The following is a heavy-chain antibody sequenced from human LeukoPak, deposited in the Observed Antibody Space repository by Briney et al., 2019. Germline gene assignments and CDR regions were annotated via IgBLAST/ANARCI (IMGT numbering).Heavy chain of an antibody. CDR3: ARARWYSSDY. J-gene: IGHJ4*02. V-gene: IGHV3-23*01. CDR1: GFTFSSYA. D-gene: IGHD5-24*01. CDR2: ISSSGGST. Sequence: GGSLRLSCAASGFTFSSYAMSWVRQAPGKGLEWVSAISSSGGSTYYADSVKGRFTISRDNSKNTLYLQMNSLRAEDTAVYYCARARWYSSDYWGQGTLVTVSS.